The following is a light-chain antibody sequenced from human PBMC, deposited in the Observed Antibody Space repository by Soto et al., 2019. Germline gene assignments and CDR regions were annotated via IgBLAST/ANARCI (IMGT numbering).Light chain of an antibody. CDR3: SSYTSSSTLNV. CDR2: DVS. V-gene: IGLV2-14*04. J-gene: IGLJ1*01. CDR1: SSDVGGYNY. Sequence: PGQSITISCTGTSSDVGGYNYVSWYQQHPGKAPKLMIYDVSNRPSGVSNRFSGSKSGNTASLTISGLQAEDEADYYCSSYTSSSTLNVFGTGTKVTVL.